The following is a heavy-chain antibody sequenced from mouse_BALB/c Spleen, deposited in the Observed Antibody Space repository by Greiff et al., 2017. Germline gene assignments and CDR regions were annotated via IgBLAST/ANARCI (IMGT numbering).Heavy chain of an antibody. D-gene: IGHD1-2*01. V-gene: IGHV1S81*02. Sequence: QVQLQQPGAELVKPGASVKLSCKASGYTFTSYWMHWVKQRPGQGLEWIGEINPSNGRTNYNEKFKSKATLTVDKSSSTAYMQLSSLTSEDSAVYYCASYYGGYFDYGGQGTTLTVAS. CDR1: GYTFTSYW. CDR3: ASYYGGYFDY. CDR2: INPSNGRT. J-gene: IGHJ2*01.